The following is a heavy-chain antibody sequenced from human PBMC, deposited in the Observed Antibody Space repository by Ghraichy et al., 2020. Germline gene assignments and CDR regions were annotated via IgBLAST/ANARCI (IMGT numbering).Heavy chain of an antibody. V-gene: IGHV4-31*03. CDR2: IYYSGTT. J-gene: IGHJ4*02. CDR3: ARRRGTAGSNIVYFDS. Sequence: SETLSLTCTVSGGSISSGDYYWSWIRQHPGKGLEWIGYIYYSGTTYYNPSLKSRVTISVDTSREQFSLKLSSVTAADTAVYYCARRRGTAGSNIVYFDSWGQGTLVTVSS. D-gene: IGHD2/OR15-2a*01. CDR1: GGSISSGDYY.